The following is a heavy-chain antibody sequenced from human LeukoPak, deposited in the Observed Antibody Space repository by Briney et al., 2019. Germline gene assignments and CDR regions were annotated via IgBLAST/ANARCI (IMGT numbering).Heavy chain of an antibody. J-gene: IGHJ4*02. CDR2: ISSSGSTI. V-gene: IGHV3-48*03. Sequence: GGSLRLSCAASGFTFSSYEMNWVRQAPGKGLEWVSYISSSGSTIHYADSVKGRFTISRDNAKNSLYLQMNSLRAEDTAVYYCARVGDCSSTSCYFYFDYWGQGTLVTVSS. CDR3: ARVGDCSSTSCYFYFDY. D-gene: IGHD2-2*01. CDR1: GFTFSSYE.